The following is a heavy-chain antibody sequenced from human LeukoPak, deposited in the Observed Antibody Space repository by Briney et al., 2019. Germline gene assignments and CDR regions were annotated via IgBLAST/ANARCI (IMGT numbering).Heavy chain of an antibody. V-gene: IGHV4-59*01. Sequence: SDTLSLTCTVSGGSISSYYWSWIRQPPGKGLEWIGYIYYSGSTNYNPSLKSRVTISVDTSKNQFSLKLSSVTAADTAVYYCARDHYGGSGSYLSGFDPWGQGTLVTVSS. CDR1: GGSISSYY. J-gene: IGHJ5*02. D-gene: IGHD1-26*01. CDR3: ARDHYGGSGSYLSGFDP. CDR2: IYYSGST.